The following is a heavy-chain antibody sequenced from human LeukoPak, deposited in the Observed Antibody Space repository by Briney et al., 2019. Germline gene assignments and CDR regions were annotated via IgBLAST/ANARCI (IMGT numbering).Heavy chain of an antibody. CDR2: ISYDGSNK. CDR1: GFTFSSYA. CDR3: TKGRVPLVPTALRLDAFDI. Sequence: GGSLRLSCAASGFTFSSYAMHWVRQAPGKGLEWVAAISYDGSNKYYADSVKGRFTISRDNSKNTLYLQMNSLRAEDTAVYYCTKGRVPLVPTALRLDAFDIWGQGTMVTVSS. J-gene: IGHJ3*02. V-gene: IGHV3-30-3*01. D-gene: IGHD1-1*01.